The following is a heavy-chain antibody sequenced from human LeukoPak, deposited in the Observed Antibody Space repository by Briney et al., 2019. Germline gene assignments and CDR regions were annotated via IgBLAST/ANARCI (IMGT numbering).Heavy chain of an antibody. V-gene: IGHV1-3*01. D-gene: IGHD3-16*02. J-gene: IGHJ4*02. CDR1: GYSFTSYA. CDR2: INPGNGNT. CDR3: ARLSSTSIWLLDC. Sequence: ASVKVSCKASGYSFTSYAIHWVRQAPGQSLEWMGWINPGNGNTKYSPKFQGRVTFSRDTSASTADMEVSRLKFEDSAVYYCARLSSTSIWLLDCWGLGTLVTVSS.